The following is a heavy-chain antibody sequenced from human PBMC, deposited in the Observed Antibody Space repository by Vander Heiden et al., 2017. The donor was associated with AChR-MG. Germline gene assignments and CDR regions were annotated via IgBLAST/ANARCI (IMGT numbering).Heavy chain of an antibody. J-gene: IGHJ4*02. CDR1: GYTFTSYA. Sequence: QVQLVQSGAEVKKPGASVKVSCKASGYTFTSYAMHWVRQAPGQRLEWMGWINAGNGNTKYSQKVQGRVTITRDTSASTAYMELRSMRSEDTAVYYCARGATTMVQGVVEYWGQGTLVTDSS. D-gene: IGHD3-10*01. CDR3: ARGATTMVQGVVEY. V-gene: IGHV1-3*01. CDR2: INAGNGNT.